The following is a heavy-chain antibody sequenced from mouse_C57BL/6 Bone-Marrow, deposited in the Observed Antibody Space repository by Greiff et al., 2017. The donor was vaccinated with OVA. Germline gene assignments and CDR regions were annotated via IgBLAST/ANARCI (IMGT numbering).Heavy chain of an antibody. Sequence: EVQLQQSGAELVRPGASVTLSCTASGFNIKDDYMHWVKQRPEQGLEWIGWIDPENGDTDYTSQFQGKATMTADTSSNTAYMQLSSLTSDDSAVYYCACGSSYEGYYARDYWGQGTSVTVSS. CDR2: IDPENGDT. CDR3: ACGSSYEGYYARDY. J-gene: IGHJ4*01. V-gene: IGHV14-4*01. D-gene: IGHD1-1*01. CDR1: GFNIKDDY.